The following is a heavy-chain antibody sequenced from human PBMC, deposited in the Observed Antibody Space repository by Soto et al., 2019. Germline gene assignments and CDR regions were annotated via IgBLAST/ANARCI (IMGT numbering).Heavy chain of an antibody. Sequence: QVQLVQSGAEVKKPGSSVKVSCKASGGTFSSYAFNWVRQAPGQGLEWMGRIIPILGIGDYAQRFQGRVTINADKSTSTVYRELSSLRSEDTAVYYCARNPRAVAAMHMDVWGKGTMVTVSS. CDR3: ARNPRAVAAMHMDV. V-gene: IGHV1-69*04. CDR1: GGTFSSYA. D-gene: IGHD6-19*01. CDR2: IIPILGIG. J-gene: IGHJ6*03.